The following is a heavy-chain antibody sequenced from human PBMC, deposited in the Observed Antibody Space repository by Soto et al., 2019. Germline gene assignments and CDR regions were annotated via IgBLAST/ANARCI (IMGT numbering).Heavy chain of an antibody. D-gene: IGHD6-6*01. J-gene: IGHJ6*02. Sequence: PSETLSLTCAVYGGSFSGYYWSWIRQPPGKGLEWIWVINHSGSTNYNPSLKSRVTISVDTSKNQFSLKLSSVTAADTAVYYCARGFDARKFYYYGMDVWGQGTTVTVSS. CDR2: INHSGST. CDR1: GGSFSGYY. V-gene: IGHV4-34*01. CDR3: ARGFDARKFYYYGMDV.